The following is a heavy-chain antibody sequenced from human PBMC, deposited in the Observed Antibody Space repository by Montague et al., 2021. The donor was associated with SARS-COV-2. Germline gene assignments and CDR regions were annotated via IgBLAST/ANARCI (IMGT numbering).Heavy chain of an antibody. CDR2: IYYSGST. J-gene: IGHJ4*02. D-gene: IGHD3-10*01. V-gene: IGHV4-39*01. CDR1: GGSISSSSYY. CDR3: ASERIYGSRCYYNPFLLVGY. Sequence: SETLSLTCTVSGGSISSSSYYWGWIRQPPGKGLEWIGGIYYSGSTYYNPSLKSRVTISVDTSKNQFSLKLSSVTAADTAVYYCASERIYGSRCYYNPFLLVGYWGQGTLVTVSS.